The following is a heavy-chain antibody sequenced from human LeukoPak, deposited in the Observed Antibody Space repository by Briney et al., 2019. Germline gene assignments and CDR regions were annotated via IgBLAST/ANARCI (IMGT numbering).Heavy chain of an antibody. V-gene: IGHV1-69*04. CDR3: ARGLTPTGRVDY. CDR1: GGTFSSYA. J-gene: IGHJ4*02. D-gene: IGHD2-21*02. CDR2: IIPILGIA. Sequence: RRASVKVSCKASGGTFSSYAISWVRQAPGQGLEWMGRIIPILGIANYAQKFQGRVTITADKSTSTAYMELRSLRSDDTAVYYCARGLTPTGRVDYWGQGTLVTVSS.